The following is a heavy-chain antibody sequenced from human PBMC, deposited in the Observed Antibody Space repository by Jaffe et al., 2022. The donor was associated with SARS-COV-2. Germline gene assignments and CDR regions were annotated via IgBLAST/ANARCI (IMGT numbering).Heavy chain of an antibody. Sequence: QVQLVESGGGVVQPGRSLRLSCAASGFTFSSYGMHWVRQAPGKGLEWVAVIWYDGSNKYYADSVKGRFTISRDNSKNTLYLQMNSLRAEDTAVYYCARQRPGFTPFDAFDIWGQGTMVTVSS. CDR1: GFTFSSYG. D-gene: IGHD6-25*01. V-gene: IGHV3-33*01. J-gene: IGHJ3*02. CDR3: ARQRPGFTPFDAFDI. CDR2: IWYDGSNK.